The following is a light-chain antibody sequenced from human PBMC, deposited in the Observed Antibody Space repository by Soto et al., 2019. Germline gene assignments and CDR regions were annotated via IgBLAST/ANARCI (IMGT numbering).Light chain of an antibody. V-gene: IGKV3-15*01. CDR3: QQYNNGWT. CDR2: GAS. CDR1: QSVSSN. Sequence: EIVMTQSPATLSVSPGERATLSCRASQSVSSNLAWYQQKPGQAPRLLIYGASTRATGIPARFSGSESGTEFTLTISSLQSEDFAVYYCQQYNNGWTCGQGTKVEIK. J-gene: IGKJ1*01.